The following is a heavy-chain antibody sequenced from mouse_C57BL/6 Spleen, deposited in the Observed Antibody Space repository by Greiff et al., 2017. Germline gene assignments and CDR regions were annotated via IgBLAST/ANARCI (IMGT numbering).Heavy chain of an antibody. CDR3: TRRVPYAMDY. J-gene: IGHJ4*01. Sequence: QVQLKESGAELVRPGASVTLSCKASGYTFTDYEMHWVKQTPVHGLEWIGAIDPETGGTAYNQKFKGKAILTADKSSSTAYMELRSLTSEDSAVYYCTRRVPYAMDYWGQGTSVTVSS. CDR1: GYTFTDYE. CDR2: IDPETGGT. V-gene: IGHV1-15*01.